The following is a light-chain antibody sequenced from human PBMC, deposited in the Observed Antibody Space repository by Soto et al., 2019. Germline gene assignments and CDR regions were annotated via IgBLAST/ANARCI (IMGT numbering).Light chain of an antibody. Sequence: QSALTQPASVSGSPGQSITISCTGTSSDVGAHNFVSWYQQHPGKAPKLMIYEVSNRPSGVSDRFSGSKSGNTASLTISGLQAEDEADYYCNSYTNTAASVFGTGNKVTVL. J-gene: IGLJ1*01. V-gene: IGLV2-14*01. CDR2: EVS. CDR1: SSDVGAHNF. CDR3: NSYTNTAASV.